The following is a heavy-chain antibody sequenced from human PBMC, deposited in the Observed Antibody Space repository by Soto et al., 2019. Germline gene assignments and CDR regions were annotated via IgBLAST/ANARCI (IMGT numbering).Heavy chain of an antibody. D-gene: IGHD1-7*01. J-gene: IGHJ4*02. CDR3: AHSLDQLVLNY. CDR2: IYWDDDK. V-gene: IGHV2-5*02. CDR1: GFSLSTSGVG. Sequence: SGPTLVKPTQTLTLTCTFSGFSLSTSGVGVGWIRQPPGKALEWLGIIYWDDDKRYRPHLMGRLTITQDTSKNQVVLTMTNMDPVDTATYYCAHSLDQLVLNYLGQGTLVTVSS.